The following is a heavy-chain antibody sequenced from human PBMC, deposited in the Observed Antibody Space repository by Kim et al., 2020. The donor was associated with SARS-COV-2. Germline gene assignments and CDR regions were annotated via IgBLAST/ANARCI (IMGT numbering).Heavy chain of an antibody. V-gene: IGHV3-48*02. J-gene: IGHJ3*01. Sequence: GGSLRLSCATSGFTFSDYDMNWVRQAPGKGLEWLSFITKSSTTIYNADSVEGRFTISRENAKNSMFLQMNSMRDEDSALYYCVRYRMEGAFDLWGQGTMVTVSS. CDR2: ITKSSTTI. D-gene: IGHD3-16*02. CDR3: VRYRMEGAFDL. CDR1: GFTFSDYD.